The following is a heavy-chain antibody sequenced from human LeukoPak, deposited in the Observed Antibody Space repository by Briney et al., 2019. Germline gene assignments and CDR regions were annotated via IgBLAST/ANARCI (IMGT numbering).Heavy chain of an antibody. J-gene: IGHJ4*02. D-gene: IGHD6-13*01. Sequence: PSETLSLTCAVYGGSFSGHYWNWIRQPPGKGLEWIGEINHGGSTNYNPSLKSRVTISVDTSQNQCSLRLSSVTAADTAVYYCARGRYVTTRGGAAAGFLDYWGQGTLVTVST. CDR3: ARGRYVTTRGGAAAGFLDY. V-gene: IGHV4-34*01. CDR1: GGSFSGHY. CDR2: INHGGST.